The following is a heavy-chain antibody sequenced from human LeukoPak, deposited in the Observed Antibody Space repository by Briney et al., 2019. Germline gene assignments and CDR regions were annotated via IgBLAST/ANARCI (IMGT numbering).Heavy chain of an antibody. J-gene: IGHJ3*02. CDR2: IYTRGST. CDR3: ASRDRTRAFDI. Sequence: SETLSLTCTVSGGSMSSYYWSWIRQPAGKGLEWIGRIYTRGSTNHNPSLKSRVTMSIDTSKNQFSLKLSSVTAADTAVYYCASRDRTRAFDIWGQGTMVTVSS. CDR1: GGSMSSYY. V-gene: IGHV4-4*07.